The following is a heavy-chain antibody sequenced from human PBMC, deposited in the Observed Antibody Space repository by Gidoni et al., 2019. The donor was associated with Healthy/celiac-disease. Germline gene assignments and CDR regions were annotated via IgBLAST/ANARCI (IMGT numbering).Heavy chain of an antibody. CDR3: ATLSQLPRVYYYYMDV. CDR2: ISSSGSTI. D-gene: IGHD2-2*01. Sequence: QVQLVESGGGLVKPGGSLRLSCAASGFTFSDYYMSWIRQAPGKGLEWVSYISSSGSTIYYADSVKGRFTISRDNAKNSLYLQMNSLRAEDTAVYYCATLSQLPRVYYYYMDVWGKGTTVTVSS. J-gene: IGHJ6*03. V-gene: IGHV3-11*01. CDR1: GFTFSDYY.